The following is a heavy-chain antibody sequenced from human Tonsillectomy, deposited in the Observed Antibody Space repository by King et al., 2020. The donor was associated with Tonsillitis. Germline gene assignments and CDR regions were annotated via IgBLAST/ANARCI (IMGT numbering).Heavy chain of an antibody. Sequence: VQLVESGGGLVQPGGPLRLSCAASGFTFRSYALSWVRQSPGKGLQWVSAISGSGYKTYYIDSVKGRFTISSDNSKNTVCLQMNSLRAEDTGVYYCVREMLTGSCADYWGQGTLVTVSS. D-gene: IGHD2-15*01. V-gene: IGHV3-23*04. CDR2: ISGSGYKT. CDR1: GFTFRSYA. CDR3: VREMLTGSCADY. J-gene: IGHJ4*02.